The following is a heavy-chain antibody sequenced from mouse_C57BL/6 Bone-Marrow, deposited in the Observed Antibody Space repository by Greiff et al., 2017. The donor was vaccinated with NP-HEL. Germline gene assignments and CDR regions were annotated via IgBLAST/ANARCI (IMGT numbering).Heavy chain of an antibody. J-gene: IGHJ2*01. CDR3: ERWRWLQKFPFDY. Sequence: QVQLQQPGAELVKPGASVKLSCKASGYTFTSYWMHWVKQRPGRGLEWIGRIDPNSGGTKYNEKFKSKATLTVDKPSSTAYMQLSSLTSEDSAVYFCERWRWLQKFPFDYWGQGTTLTVSS. CDR2: IDPNSGGT. D-gene: IGHD2-3*01. CDR1: GYTFTSYW. V-gene: IGHV1-62-3*01.